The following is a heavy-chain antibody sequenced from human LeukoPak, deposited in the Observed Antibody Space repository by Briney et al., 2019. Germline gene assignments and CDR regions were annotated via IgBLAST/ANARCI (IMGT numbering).Heavy chain of an antibody. D-gene: IGHD3-10*01. CDR2: ISGSGGST. V-gene: IGHV3-23*01. CDR3: AKDLPMTPRGY. CDR1: GFTFSSYA. J-gene: IGHJ4*02. Sequence: GGSLRLSSAASGFTFSSYAMSWVRQAPGKGLEWVSAISGSGGSTYYADSVKGRFTISRDNSKNTLYLQMSSLRAEDTDVYYCAKDLPMTPRGYWGQGTLVTVSS.